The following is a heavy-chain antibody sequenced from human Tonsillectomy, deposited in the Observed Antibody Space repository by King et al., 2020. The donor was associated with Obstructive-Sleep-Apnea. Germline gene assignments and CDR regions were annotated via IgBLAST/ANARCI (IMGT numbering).Heavy chain of an antibody. Sequence: VQLVESGGGVVQPGRSLRLSCAASGFTFSSYGMHWVRQAPGKGLEWVAVISYDGSNKYYADSVKGRFTISRGNSKNTLYLQMNSLRAEDTAVYYCAKAPSGYSYGKDDAFDIWGQGTMVTVSS. CDR2: ISYDGSNK. CDR3: AKAPSGYSYGKDDAFDI. V-gene: IGHV3-30*18. CDR1: GFTFSSYG. J-gene: IGHJ3*02. D-gene: IGHD5-18*01.